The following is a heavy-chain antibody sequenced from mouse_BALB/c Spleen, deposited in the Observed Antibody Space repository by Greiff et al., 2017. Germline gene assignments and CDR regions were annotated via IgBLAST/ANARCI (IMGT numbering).Heavy chain of an antibody. CDR3: ADGPWLAY. Sequence: VQLQESGAELVRPGSSVKISCKASGYAFSSYWMNWVKQRPGQGLEWIGQIYPGDGDTNYNGKFKGKATLTADKSSSTAYMQLSSLTSEDSAVYFCADGPWLAYWGQGTLVTVSA. J-gene: IGHJ3*01. CDR2: IYPGDGDT. D-gene: IGHD2-3*01. CDR1: GYAFSSYW. V-gene: IGHV1-80*01.